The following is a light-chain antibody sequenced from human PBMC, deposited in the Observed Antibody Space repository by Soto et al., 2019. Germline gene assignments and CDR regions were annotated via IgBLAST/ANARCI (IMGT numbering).Light chain of an antibody. J-gene: IGLJ2*01. CDR1: SSDVGSYNL. CDR3: CSYAGSSTLV. Sequence: QSALTQPASVSGSPEQSITISCTGTSSDVGSYNLVSWYQQHPGKAPKVMIYEDSKRPSGVSNRFSGSKSGNTASLTISGLQAEDEADYYCCSYAGSSTLVFGGGTQLTVL. V-gene: IGLV2-23*01. CDR2: EDS.